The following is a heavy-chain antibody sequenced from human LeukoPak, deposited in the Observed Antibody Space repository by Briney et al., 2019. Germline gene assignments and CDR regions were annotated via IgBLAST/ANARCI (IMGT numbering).Heavy chain of an antibody. CDR2: IYSDGGT. CDR3: ARDNYDSSGYAFDY. J-gene: IGHJ4*02. D-gene: IGHD3-22*01. CDR1: GFTVSTNY. V-gene: IGHV3-53*01. Sequence: GGSLRLSCVASGFTVSTNYMSWVCQAPGKGLEWVSVIYSDGGTYYADSVKGRFTFSRDNSNNTLYLQMHRLRAEDTAVYYCARDNYDSSGYAFDYWGQGTLVTVSS.